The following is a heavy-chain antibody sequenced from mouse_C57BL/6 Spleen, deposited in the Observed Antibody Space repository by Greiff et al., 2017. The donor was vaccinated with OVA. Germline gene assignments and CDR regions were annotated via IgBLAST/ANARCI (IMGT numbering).Heavy chain of an antibody. Sequence: EVQLVESEGGLVQPGSSMKLSCTASGFTFSDYYMAWVRQVPEKGLEWVANINYDGSSTYYLDSLKSRFIISRDNAKNILYLQMSSLKSEDTATYYCARGDYGSSLYYFDYWGQGTTLTVSS. D-gene: IGHD1-1*01. CDR3: ARGDYGSSLYYFDY. CDR1: GFTFSDYY. V-gene: IGHV5-16*01. CDR2: INYDGSST. J-gene: IGHJ2*01.